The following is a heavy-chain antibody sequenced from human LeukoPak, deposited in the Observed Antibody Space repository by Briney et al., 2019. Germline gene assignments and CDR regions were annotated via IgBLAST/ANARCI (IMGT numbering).Heavy chain of an antibody. J-gene: IGHJ4*02. CDR3: ARDLDDGVCSGGSCYSAIGFDY. V-gene: IGHV3-21*01. Sequence: GGSLRLSCAASGFTFSSYAMSWVRQAPGKGLEWASSISSSSSYIYYADSVKGRFTISRDNAKNSLYLQMNSLRAEDTAVYYCARDLDDGVCSGGSCYSAIGFDYWGQGTLVTVSS. D-gene: IGHD2-15*01. CDR1: GFTFSSYA. CDR2: ISSSSSYI.